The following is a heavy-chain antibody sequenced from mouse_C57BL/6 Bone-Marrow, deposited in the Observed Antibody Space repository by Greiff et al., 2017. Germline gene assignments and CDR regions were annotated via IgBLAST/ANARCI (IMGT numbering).Heavy chain of an antibody. Sequence: EVQGVESGGGLVKPGGSLKLSCAASGFTFSSYAMSWVRQTPEKRLEWVATISDGGSYTYYPDNVKGRFTISRDNAKNNLYLQMSHLKSEDTAMYYCARGPDSNDWYFDVWGTGTTVTVSS. CDR1: GFTFSSYA. CDR3: ARGPDSNDWYFDV. V-gene: IGHV5-4*01. J-gene: IGHJ1*03. CDR2: ISDGGSYT. D-gene: IGHD2-5*01.